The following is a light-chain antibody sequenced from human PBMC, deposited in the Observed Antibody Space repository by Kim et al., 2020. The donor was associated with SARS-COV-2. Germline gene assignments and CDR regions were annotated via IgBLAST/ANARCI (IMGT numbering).Light chain of an antibody. V-gene: IGKV1-39*01. CDR3: QQNYGGRTWT. J-gene: IGKJ1*01. Sequence: DIQMTQSPSSLSASVGDRVTITCRASQNIRTLLNWYQHKPGKAPKPLIYAASTLQRGVPSRFSGSGSGTDFTLAISSLQPEDSATYYCQQNYGGRTWTFGQGTKVDIK. CDR1: QNIRTL. CDR2: AAS.